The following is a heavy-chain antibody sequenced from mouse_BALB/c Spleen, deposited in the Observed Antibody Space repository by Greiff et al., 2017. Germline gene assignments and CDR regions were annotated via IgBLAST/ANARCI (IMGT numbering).Heavy chain of an antibody. J-gene: IGHJ4*01. CDR2: ILPGSGST. CDR1: GYTFSSYW. V-gene: IGHV1-9*01. CDR3: ARDPPMDY. Sequence: VQLQQSGAELMKPGASVKISCKASGYTFSSYWIKWVKQRPGHGLEWIGEILPGSGSTNYNEKFKGKATFTADTSSNTAYMQLSSLTSEDSAVYYCARDPPMDYWGQGTSVTVSS.